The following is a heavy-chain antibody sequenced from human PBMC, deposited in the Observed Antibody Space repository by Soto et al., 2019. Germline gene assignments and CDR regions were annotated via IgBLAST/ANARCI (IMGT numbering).Heavy chain of an antibody. CDR1: GFSLSTIGVV. Sequence: SAPTLVNPTQTLTLTCTFSGFSLSTIGVVVGWIRQPPGKALEWLALIYWNDDKRYSPSLKSRLTITKDTSKNQVVLTMTNMDPVDTATYYCVHRHYYDSSGYLYYFDYWGQGTLVTAPQ. D-gene: IGHD3-22*01. CDR2: IYWNDDK. CDR3: VHRHYYDSSGYLYYFDY. J-gene: IGHJ4*02. V-gene: IGHV2-5*01.